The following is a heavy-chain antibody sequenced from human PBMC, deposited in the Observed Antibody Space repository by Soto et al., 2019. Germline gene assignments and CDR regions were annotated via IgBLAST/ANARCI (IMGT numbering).Heavy chain of an antibody. V-gene: IGHV2-5*02. D-gene: IGHD3-9*01. J-gene: IGHJ4*02. Sequence: QITLKESGTALVKPTQTLTLTCTFSGFSLTTSGVGVGWFRHPPGKALEWLALIYWDDDKRYSPSLRSRLTITKTASKNKVVLTMSNMYPVDTGTYFCAYGQYYDVLTGFSYWGKGTLVTVSS. CDR2: IYWDDDK. CDR3: AYGQYYDVLTGFSY. CDR1: GFSLTTSGVG.